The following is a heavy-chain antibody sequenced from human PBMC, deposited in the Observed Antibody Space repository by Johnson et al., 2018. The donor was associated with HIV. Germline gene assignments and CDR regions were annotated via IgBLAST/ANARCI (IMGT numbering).Heavy chain of an antibody. D-gene: IGHD1-26*01. CDR1: GFTFDDYD. J-gene: IGHJ3*02. CDR3: ANDIYRLPYSGRYCRIAAFDI. V-gene: IGHV3-9*01. CDR2: ISWNSGSI. Sequence: VQLVESGGGVVQPGRSLRLSCAASGFTFDDYDMSWVRQAPGKGLEWVSGISWNSGSIGYADSVKGRFTISRDNAKNSLYLQMNSLRAEDTALYYCANDIYRLPYSGRYCRIAAFDIWGQGTMVTVSS.